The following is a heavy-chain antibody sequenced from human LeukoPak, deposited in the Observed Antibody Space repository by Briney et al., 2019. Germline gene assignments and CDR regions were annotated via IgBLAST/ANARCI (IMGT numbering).Heavy chain of an antibody. CDR2: IYSDGKT. CDR3: AREWELQDAFEI. V-gene: IGHV3-53*01. J-gene: IGHJ3*02. CDR1: GFIVSSNY. D-gene: IGHD1-26*01. Sequence: GGSLRLSSAASGFIVSSNYMTWIRQAPGKGLEWVSVIYSDGKTYYADSVKGRFTISRDNSKNTLYLQMNSLRAEDTAVYYCAREWELQDAFEIWGQGTMVTVSS.